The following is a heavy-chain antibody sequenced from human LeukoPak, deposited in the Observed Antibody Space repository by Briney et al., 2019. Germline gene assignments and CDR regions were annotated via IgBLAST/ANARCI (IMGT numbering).Heavy chain of an antibody. CDR1: GFTFSSYG. D-gene: IGHD6-13*01. CDR3: AKVESSSWFTDAFDI. Sequence: GGSLRLSCAAPGFTFSSYGMHWVRQAPGKGLEWVAFIRYDGSNKYYADSVKGRFTISRDNSKNTLYLQMNSLRAEDTAVYYCAKVESSSWFTDAFDIWGQGTMVTVSS. CDR2: IRYDGSNK. J-gene: IGHJ3*02. V-gene: IGHV3-30*02.